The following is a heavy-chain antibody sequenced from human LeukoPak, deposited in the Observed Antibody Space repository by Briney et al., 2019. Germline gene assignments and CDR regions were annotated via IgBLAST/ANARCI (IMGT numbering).Heavy chain of an antibody. CDR1: GYTFSHYW. Sequence: GGSLRLSCVASGYTFSHYWMSWVRQTPGKGLEWVASISNGGYPTYYVDSVRGRFTISRDDARNSLFLQMNGLRADDTAVYYCTREDYVPDSWGQGTLVTVSS. CDR3: TREDYVPDS. D-gene: IGHD3-10*02. V-gene: IGHV3-7*03. J-gene: IGHJ4*02. CDR2: ISNGGYPT.